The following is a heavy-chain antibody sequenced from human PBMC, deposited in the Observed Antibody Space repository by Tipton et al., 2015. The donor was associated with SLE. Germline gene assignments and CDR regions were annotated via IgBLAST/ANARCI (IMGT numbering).Heavy chain of an antibody. D-gene: IGHD4-11*01. V-gene: IGHV4-4*07. CDR3: ARDGDYSDSIYKWFDP. CDR1: GDSINSYY. CDR2: IYTGGTT. J-gene: IGHJ5*02. Sequence: TLSLTCTVSGDSINSYYWSWIRQPAGKGLEWIGHIYTGGTTNHNPSLRSRVTISVDMSKNQFSLRLTSVTAADTALYYCARDGDYSDSIYKWFDPWGQGTLVTVSS.